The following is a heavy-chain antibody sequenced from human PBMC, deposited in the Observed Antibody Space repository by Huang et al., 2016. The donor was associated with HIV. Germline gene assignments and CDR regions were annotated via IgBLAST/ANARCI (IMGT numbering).Heavy chain of an antibody. CDR1: GGSFRNFD. J-gene: IGHJ4*02. CDR2: IIPTRGTA. D-gene: IGHD3-22*01. V-gene: IGHV1-69*01. CDR3: ATVDYYDTSGPQRGYFDN. Sequence: QVQLVQSGAEVKKPGSSVKVSCKASGGSFRNFDIGWVRQAPGQGLEGMGGIIPTRGTANYAQKFQGRVTMSADESTSTAYMELSSLRSEDTAVYYCATVDYYDTSGPQRGYFDNWGQGTLVTVSS.